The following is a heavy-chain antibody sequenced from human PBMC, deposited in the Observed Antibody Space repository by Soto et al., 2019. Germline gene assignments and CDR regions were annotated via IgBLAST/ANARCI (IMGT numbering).Heavy chain of an antibody. CDR1: AFSVSTSW. V-gene: IGHV3-74*01. J-gene: IGHJ4*02. D-gene: IGHD1-1*01. CDR3: ATAGNYRCDN. CDR2: INPDGRTI. Sequence: EVQLVESGGTLVQPGGSLRLSCAASAFSVSTSWMHWVRQAPGEGLVWVSRINPDGRTINYADSVKGRFTISRDNAKNTLYLQMNILRVEDTAVYFCATAGNYRCDNWGLGTLVTVSS.